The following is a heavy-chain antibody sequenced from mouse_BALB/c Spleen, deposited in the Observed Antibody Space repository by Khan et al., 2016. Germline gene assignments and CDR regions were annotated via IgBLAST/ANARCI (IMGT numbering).Heavy chain of an antibody. Sequence: EVKLLESGGGLVQPGGSLKLSCAASGFDFSRYWMTWVRQAPGKGLEWIGEINPDSSTINYKPSLKDKFIISRATAKNTLFLKMSKVRSEDTVLYYSARRRFDGYFDVWGAGTTVTVSS. CDR1: GFDFSRYW. D-gene: IGHD1-1*01. CDR2: INPDSSTI. J-gene: IGHJ1*01. V-gene: IGHV4-1*02. CDR3: ARRRFDGYFDV.